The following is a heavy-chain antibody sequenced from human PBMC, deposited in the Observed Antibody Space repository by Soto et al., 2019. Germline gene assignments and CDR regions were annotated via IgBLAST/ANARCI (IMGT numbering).Heavy chain of an antibody. J-gene: IGHJ4*02. V-gene: IGHV4-34*01. CDR1: GGSFSGYY. CDR2: INHSGST. CDR3: ARHRVLSYCGGDCKPLDY. Sequence: QVQLQQWGAGLLKPSETLSLTCAVYGGSFSGYYWCWIRQPPGKGLEWIGEINHSGSTNYNPSLKSRVTISVDTSKNQFSLKLSSVTAADTAVYYCARHRVLSYCGGDCKPLDYWGQGTLVTVSS. D-gene: IGHD2-21*02.